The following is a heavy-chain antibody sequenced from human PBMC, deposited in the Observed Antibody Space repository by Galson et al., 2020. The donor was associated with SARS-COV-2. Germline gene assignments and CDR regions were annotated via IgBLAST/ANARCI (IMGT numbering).Heavy chain of an antibody. Sequence: GGSLRLSCAASGFTFNNYALSWVRQAPGKGLEWVSAISGSGDYRYYADSVKGRFTISRDNSQNTLFLQLNSLRGEDTAVYYCAKLGYDFWSGGAAYWGQGTQVTVSS. CDR1: GFTFNNYA. CDR2: ISGSGDYR. J-gene: IGHJ4*01. V-gene: IGHV3-23*01. CDR3: AKLGYDFWSGGAAY. D-gene: IGHD3-3*01.